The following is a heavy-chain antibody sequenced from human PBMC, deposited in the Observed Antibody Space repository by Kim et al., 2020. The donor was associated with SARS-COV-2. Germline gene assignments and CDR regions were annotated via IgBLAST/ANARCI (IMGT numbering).Heavy chain of an antibody. Sequence: NSTPSFQGHVTISADKSISTAYLQWSSLKASDTAMYYCARHSSGWYLFDYWGQGTLVTVSS. V-gene: IGHV5-10-1*01. J-gene: IGHJ4*02. CDR3: ARHSSGWYLFDY. D-gene: IGHD6-19*01.